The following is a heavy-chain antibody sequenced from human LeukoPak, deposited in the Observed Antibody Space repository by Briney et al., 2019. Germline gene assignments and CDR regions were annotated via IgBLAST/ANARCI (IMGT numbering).Heavy chain of an antibody. CDR2: VYYSGST. CDR3: ARVPGYSYGYFDY. CDR1: GGSISSSSYY. D-gene: IGHD5-18*01. V-gene: IGHV4-39*01. J-gene: IGHJ4*02. Sequence: SETLSLTCTVSGGSISSSSYYWGWIRQPPGKGLEWIGSVYYSGSTYYNPSLKSRVTISVDTSKNQFSLKLSSVTAADTAVYYCARVPGYSYGYFDYWGQGTLVTVSS.